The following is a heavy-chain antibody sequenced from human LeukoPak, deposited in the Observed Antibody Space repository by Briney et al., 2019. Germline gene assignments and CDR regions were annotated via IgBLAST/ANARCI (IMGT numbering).Heavy chain of an antibody. Sequence: GGSLRLSCAASGFTFSSYAMSWVRRAPGKGLEWVANIKQDGSEEYYVDSVKGRFTISRDNVKNSLYLQMNSLRAEDTAVYYCAGSSGWARYFDYWGQGTLVTVSS. CDR1: GFTFSSYA. V-gene: IGHV3-7*05. J-gene: IGHJ4*02. D-gene: IGHD6-25*01. CDR2: IKQDGSEE. CDR3: AGSSGWARYFDY.